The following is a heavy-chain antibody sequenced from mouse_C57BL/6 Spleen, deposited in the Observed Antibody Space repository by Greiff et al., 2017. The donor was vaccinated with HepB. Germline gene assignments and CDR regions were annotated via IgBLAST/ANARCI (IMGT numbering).Heavy chain of an antibody. J-gene: IGHJ4*01. CDR2: IHPNSGST. CDR1: GYTFTSYW. V-gene: IGHV1-64*01. Sequence: QVQLKQPGAELVKPGASVKLSCKASGYTFTSYWMHWVKQRPGQGLEWIGMIHPNSGSTNYNEKFKSKATLTVDKSSSTAYMQLSSLTSEDSAVYYCARLRAFYAMDYWGQGTSVTVSS. CDR3: ARLRAFYAMDY. D-gene: IGHD2-12*01.